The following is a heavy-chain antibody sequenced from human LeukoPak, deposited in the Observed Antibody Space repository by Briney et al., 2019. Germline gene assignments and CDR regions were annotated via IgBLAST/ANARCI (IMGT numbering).Heavy chain of an antibody. CDR3: AKDTSGSYYGDFFDY. V-gene: IGHV3-23*01. D-gene: IGHD1-26*01. J-gene: IGHJ4*02. CDR1: GFTFSSYA. Sequence: GGSLRLSCAASGFTFSSYAMSWVRQAPGKGLEWVSVISGYGGSTYYADSVKGRFTISRDNSQNTLYLQMNSLRAEDTAVYYCAKDTSGSYYGDFFDYWGQGTLVTVSS. CDR2: ISGYGGST.